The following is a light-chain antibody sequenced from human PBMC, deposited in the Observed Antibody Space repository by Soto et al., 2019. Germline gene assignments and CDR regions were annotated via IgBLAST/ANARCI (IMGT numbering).Light chain of an antibody. V-gene: IGLV3-21*02. CDR3: QVRDSSSDHVV. J-gene: IGLJ2*01. CDR2: DDS. Sequence: SYELTQPPSVSVAPGQTARISCGGNNIGSKSVHWYQQKPGQAPVVVVYDDSDRPAGIPERFSGSNSGNTATLTISRVEAGDEADYYCQVRDSSSDHVVFGGGTKLTVL. CDR1: NIGSKS.